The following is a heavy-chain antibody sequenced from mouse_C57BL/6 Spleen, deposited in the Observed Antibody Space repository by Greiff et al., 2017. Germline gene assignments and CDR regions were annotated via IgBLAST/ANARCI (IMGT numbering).Heavy chain of an antibody. CDR2: INPGSGGT. CDR1: GYAFTNYL. D-gene: IGHD1-1*01. CDR3: GRGAYCGTSAWLAY. Sequence: VQLQQSGAELVRPGTSVKVSCKASGYAFTNYLIEWVKQRPGQGLEWIGVINPGSGGTNYNEKFKGKATLTADKSSSTAYMQLSSLTSEDSAVXCCGRGAYCGTSAWLAYWGQGTLVTVSA. V-gene: IGHV1-54*01. J-gene: IGHJ3*01.